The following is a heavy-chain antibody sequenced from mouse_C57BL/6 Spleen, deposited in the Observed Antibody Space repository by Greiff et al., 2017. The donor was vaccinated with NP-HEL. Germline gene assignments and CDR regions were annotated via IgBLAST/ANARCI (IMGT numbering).Heavy chain of an antibody. CDR3: ARGGYDYDGEAWFAY. J-gene: IGHJ3*01. V-gene: IGHV1-82*01. CDR1: GYAFSSSW. D-gene: IGHD2-4*01. Sequence: QVQLQQSGPELVKPGASVKISCKASGYAFSSSWMNWVKQRPGKGLEWIGRIYPGDGDTNYNGKFKGKATLTADKSSSTAYMQLSSLTSEDSAVYCCARGGYDYDGEAWFAYWGQGTLVTVSA. CDR2: IYPGDGDT.